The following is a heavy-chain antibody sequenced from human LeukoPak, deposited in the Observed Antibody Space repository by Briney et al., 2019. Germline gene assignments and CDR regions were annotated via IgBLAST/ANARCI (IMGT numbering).Heavy chain of an antibody. V-gene: IGHV3-30*04. CDR2: ISYDGSNK. Sequence: GGSLRLSCAASGFTFSSYAMHWVRQAPGKGLEWVAFISYDGSNKYYADSVKGRFTISRDNSKNTLYMQMNSLRAEDTAVYYCSSGWLFGYWGQGTLVTVSS. CDR1: GFTFSSYA. D-gene: IGHD3-10*01. J-gene: IGHJ4*02. CDR3: SSGWLFGY.